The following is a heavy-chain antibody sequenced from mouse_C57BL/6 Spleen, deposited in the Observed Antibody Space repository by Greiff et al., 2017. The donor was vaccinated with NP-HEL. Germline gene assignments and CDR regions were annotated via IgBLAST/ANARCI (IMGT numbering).Heavy chain of an antibody. D-gene: IGHD1-1*01. J-gene: IGHJ2*01. V-gene: IGHV5-17*01. Sequence: EVKVVESGGGLVKPGGSLKLSCAASGFTFSDSGMHWVRQAPEKGLEWVAYISSGSSTIYYADTVKGRFTISRDNAKNTLFLQMTSLRAEDTAMYYCARITGDDWGKGTTLTVST. CDR2: ISSGSSTI. CDR1: GFTFSDSG. CDR3: ARITGDD.